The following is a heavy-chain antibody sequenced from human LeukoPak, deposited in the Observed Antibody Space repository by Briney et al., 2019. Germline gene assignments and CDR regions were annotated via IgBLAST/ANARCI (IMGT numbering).Heavy chain of an antibody. CDR3: ARAGNYGSGSIRY. D-gene: IGHD3-10*01. J-gene: IGHJ4*02. CDR1: GGSFSGYY. Sequence: SETLSLTCGVYGGSFSGYYWSWIRQPPGKGLEWIGEINHSGSTNYNPSLKSRVTISVDTSKKQFSLKLNSVTAADTAVYYCARAGNYGSGSIRYWGQGTLVTVSS. V-gene: IGHV4-34*01. CDR2: INHSGST.